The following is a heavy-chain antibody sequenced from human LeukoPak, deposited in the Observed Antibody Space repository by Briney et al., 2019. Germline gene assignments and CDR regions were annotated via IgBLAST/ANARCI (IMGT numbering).Heavy chain of an antibody. J-gene: IGHJ4*02. CDR1: GFTFTNYG. CDR3: AHGSMYQLDY. D-gene: IGHD2-2*01. V-gene: IGHV3-23*01. CDR2: IIGTGTT. Sequence: GGSLRLSCAASGFTFTNYGMHWVRQPPGKGLEWVSGIIGTGTTYYADSVKGRFTISRDISKNTLYLQMNSLRAEDTAVYYCAHGSMYQLDYWGQGTLVTVSS.